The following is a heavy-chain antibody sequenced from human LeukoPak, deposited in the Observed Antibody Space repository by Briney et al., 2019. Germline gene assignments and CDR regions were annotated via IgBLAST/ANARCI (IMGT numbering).Heavy chain of an antibody. CDR3: ARDRDHAFDI. D-gene: IGHD3-10*01. Sequence: GGSLRLSCAASGFTVNTYSMNWVRQAPGKGLEWVSYISSSSGTISNADSVKGRFTISTDNAKNSLYLQMNSLRDEDTGVYYCARDRDHAFDIWGQGTTVTVSS. CDR2: ISSSSGTI. V-gene: IGHV3-48*02. CDR1: GFTVNTYS. J-gene: IGHJ3*02.